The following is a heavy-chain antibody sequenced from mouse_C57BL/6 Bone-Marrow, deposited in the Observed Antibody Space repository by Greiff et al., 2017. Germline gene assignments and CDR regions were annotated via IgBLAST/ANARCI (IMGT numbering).Heavy chain of an antibody. J-gene: IGHJ3*01. CDR1: GYTFTDYN. CDR2: INPNNGGT. D-gene: IGHD2-3*01. CDR3: ARVGGWSSWFAY. Sequence: EVNLVESGPELVKPGASVKIPCKASGYTFTDYNMDWVKQSHGKSLEWIGDINPNNGGTIYNQKFKGKATLTVDKSSSTAYMELRSLTSEDTAVYYCARVGGWSSWFAYWGQGTLVTVSA. V-gene: IGHV1-18*01.